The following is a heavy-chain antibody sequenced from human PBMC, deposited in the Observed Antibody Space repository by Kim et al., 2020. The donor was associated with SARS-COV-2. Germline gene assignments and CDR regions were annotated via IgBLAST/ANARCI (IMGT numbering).Heavy chain of an antibody. D-gene: IGHD2-8*02. J-gene: IGHJ4*02. CDR2: IYYSGST. CDR1: GGSISSSSYY. Sequence: SETLSLTCTVSGGSISSSSYYWGWIRQPPGKGLEWIGSIYYSGSTYYNPSLKSRVTISVDTSKNQFSLKLSSVTAADTAVYYCASVVYGYYFDYWGQGTLVTVSS. V-gene: IGHV4-39*01. CDR3: ASVVYGYYFDY.